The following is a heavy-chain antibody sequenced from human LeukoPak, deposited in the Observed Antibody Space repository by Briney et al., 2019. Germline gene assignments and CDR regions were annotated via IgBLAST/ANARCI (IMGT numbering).Heavy chain of an antibody. J-gene: IGHJ5*02. V-gene: IGHV4-34*01. CDR1: GGSFSGYY. D-gene: IGHD4-11*01. Sequence: PSETLSLTCAVYGGSFSGYYWSWIRQPPGKGLEWIGEINHSGSTNYNPSLKSRVTISVDTSKNQFSLKLSSVTAADTAVYYCARARVKSPGQRTYSNYLRNWFDPWGQGTLVTVSS. CDR2: INHSGST. CDR3: ARARVKSPGQRTYSNYLRNWFDP.